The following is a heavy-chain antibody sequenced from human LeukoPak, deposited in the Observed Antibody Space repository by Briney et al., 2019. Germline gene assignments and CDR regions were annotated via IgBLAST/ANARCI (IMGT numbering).Heavy chain of an antibody. CDR2: ISSSSSYI. Sequence: GGSLRLSCAASGFTFSDYSMNLVRQAPGKELEWVSSISSSSSYIYYADSVKGRFTISRDNAKNSLYLQMNSLRAEDTAVYYCAIIPIGRYWGQGTLVTVSS. CDR1: GFTFSDYS. D-gene: IGHD5-24*01. CDR3: AIIPIGRY. J-gene: IGHJ4*02. V-gene: IGHV3-21*01.